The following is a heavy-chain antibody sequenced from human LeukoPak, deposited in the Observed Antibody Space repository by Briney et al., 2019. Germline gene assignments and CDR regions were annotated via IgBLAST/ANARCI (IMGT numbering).Heavy chain of an antibody. CDR1: GYTFTSYG. Sequence: ASVKVSCKASGYTFTSYGISWVRQAPGQGLERMGWISAYNGNTNYAQKLQGRVTMTTDTSTSTAYMELRSLRSDDTAVYYCAITLYCSSTSCYSYYGMDVWGQGTTVTVSS. CDR3: AITLYCSSTSCYSYYGMDV. D-gene: IGHD2-2*01. CDR2: ISAYNGNT. J-gene: IGHJ6*02. V-gene: IGHV1-18*01.